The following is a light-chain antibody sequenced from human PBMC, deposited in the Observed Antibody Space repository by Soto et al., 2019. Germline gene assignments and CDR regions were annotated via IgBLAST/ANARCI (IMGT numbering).Light chain of an antibody. Sequence: QAVMTQPPSVSAAPGQKVTISCSGSSSNIGGSSVSWYQQLPGTAPKLLIYDDNKRPSGIPDRFSGSKSGTSATLGITGFQTGDEADYYCGSWDSSLSAYVSGTGTKVTVL. CDR2: DDN. CDR3: GSWDSSLSAYV. J-gene: IGLJ1*01. CDR1: SSNIGGSS. V-gene: IGLV1-51*01.